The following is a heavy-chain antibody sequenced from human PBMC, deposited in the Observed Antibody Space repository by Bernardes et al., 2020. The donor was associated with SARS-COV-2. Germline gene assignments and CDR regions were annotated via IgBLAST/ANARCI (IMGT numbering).Heavy chain of an antibody. Sequence: GGSLRLSCSASGFTFSSYCMHWVRQAPGKGLVWVSRINSDGSSTSYADSVKGRFTISRDNAKNTLYLQMNSLRAEDTAVYYCAREQWLVPYYYGVDVWGQGTSVTVSS. CDR1: GFTFSSYC. V-gene: IGHV3-74*01. D-gene: IGHD6-19*01. J-gene: IGHJ6*02. CDR3: AREQWLVPYYYGVDV. CDR2: INSDGSST.